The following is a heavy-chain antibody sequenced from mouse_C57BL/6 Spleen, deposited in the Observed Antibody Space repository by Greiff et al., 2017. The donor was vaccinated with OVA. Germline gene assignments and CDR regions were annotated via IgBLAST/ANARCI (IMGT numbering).Heavy chain of an antibody. CDR2: ISSGGSYT. V-gene: IGHV5-6*01. CDR3: AKTGTTGYFDY. D-gene: IGHD3-2*01. Sequence: EVNVVESGGDLVKPGGSLKLSCAASGFTFSSYGMSWVRQTPDKRLEWVATISSGGSYTYYPDSVKGRFTISRDNAKNTLYLQMSSLKSEDTAMYYCAKTGTTGYFDYWGQGTTLTVSS. CDR1: GFTFSSYG. J-gene: IGHJ2*01.